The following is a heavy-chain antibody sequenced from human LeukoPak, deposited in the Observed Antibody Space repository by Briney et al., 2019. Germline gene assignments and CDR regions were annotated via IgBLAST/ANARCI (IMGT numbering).Heavy chain of an antibody. V-gene: IGHV4-31*03. CDR2: IYYSGST. D-gene: IGHD1-26*01. J-gene: IGHJ5*02. Sequence: SETLSLTCTVSGGSISSGGYYWSWIRQHPGKGLEWIGYIYYSGSTYYNPSLKSRVTISVDTSKNQFSLKLSSVTAADTAVYYCARDRDNSGSYYDHWFDPWGQGTLVTVSS. CDR1: GGSISSGGYY. CDR3: ARDRDNSGSYYDHWFDP.